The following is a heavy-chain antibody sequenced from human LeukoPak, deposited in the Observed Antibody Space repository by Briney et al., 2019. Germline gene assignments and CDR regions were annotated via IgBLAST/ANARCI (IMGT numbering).Heavy chain of an antibody. J-gene: IGHJ3*02. D-gene: IGHD6-19*01. Sequence: PSETLSLTCTVSGGSISSYYWSWIRQPPGKGLEWIGYIYYSGSTSYNPSLKSRVTISVDTSKNQFSLKLSSVTAADTAVYYCASSTSSGWFHDAFDIWGQGTMVTVSS. CDR2: IYYSGST. V-gene: IGHV4-59*01. CDR1: GGSISSYY. CDR3: ASSTSSGWFHDAFDI.